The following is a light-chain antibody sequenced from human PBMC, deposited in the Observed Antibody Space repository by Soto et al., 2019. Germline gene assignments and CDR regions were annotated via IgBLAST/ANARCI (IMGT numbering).Light chain of an antibody. CDR2: DAS. Sequence: DIQMTQSPSTLSASVGDRVIITCRASQSISSWLAWYQQKPGKAPKLLIYDASSLESGVPSRFSGSGSGTEFTLTISSLQPDDFATYYCQQYNSYSPLDTFGQGTKLEIK. CDR3: QQYNSYSPLDT. J-gene: IGKJ2*01. CDR1: QSISSW. V-gene: IGKV1-5*01.